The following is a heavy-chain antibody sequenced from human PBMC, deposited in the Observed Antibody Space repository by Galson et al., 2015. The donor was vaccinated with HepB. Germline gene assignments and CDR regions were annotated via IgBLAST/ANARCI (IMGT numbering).Heavy chain of an antibody. CDR1: GGTFNSYT. Sequence: SVKVSCKASGGTFNSYTISWVRQAPGQGLEWMGRIIPILGIANYAQKFQGRVTITADKSTSTAYMELSSLRSEDTAVYYCARAPLYGSGSYYNDGDYFDYWGQGTLVTVSS. CDR2: IIPILGIA. V-gene: IGHV1-69*02. D-gene: IGHD3-10*01. J-gene: IGHJ4*02. CDR3: ARAPLYGSGSYYNDGDYFDY.